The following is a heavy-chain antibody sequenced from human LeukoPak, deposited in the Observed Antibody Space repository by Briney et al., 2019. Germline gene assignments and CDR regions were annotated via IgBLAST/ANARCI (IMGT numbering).Heavy chain of an antibody. CDR1: GYTFTSYA. CDR3: ARDGALLRFLEWLEFFYYYYGMDV. CDR2: INAGNGNT. V-gene: IGHV1-3*01. Sequence: ASVKVSCKASGYTFTSYAMHWVRQAPGQRLEWMGWINAGNGNTKYSQKFQGRVTMTRDTSISTAYMELSRLRSDDTAVYYCARDGALLRFLEWLEFFYYYYGMDVWGQGTTVTVSS. D-gene: IGHD3-3*01. J-gene: IGHJ6*02.